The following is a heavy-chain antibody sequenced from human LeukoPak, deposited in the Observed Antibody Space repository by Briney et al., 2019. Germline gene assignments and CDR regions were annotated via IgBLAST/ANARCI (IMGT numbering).Heavy chain of an antibody. CDR1: GGSISSSNW. CDR2: IYHSGST. J-gene: IGHJ5*02. V-gene: IGHV4-4*02. CDR3: ARDDDFSSGWYGGFDP. Sequence: SGTLSLTCAVSGGSISSSNWWSWVRQPPGKGLEWIGEIYHSGSTNYNPSLKSRVTISVDKSKNQFSLKLSSVTAADTAVYYCARDDDFSSGWYGGFDPWGQGTLVTVSS. D-gene: IGHD6-19*01.